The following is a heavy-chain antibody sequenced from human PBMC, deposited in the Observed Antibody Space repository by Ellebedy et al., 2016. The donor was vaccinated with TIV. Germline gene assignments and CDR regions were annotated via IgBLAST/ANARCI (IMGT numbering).Heavy chain of an antibody. CDR2: ISAYTGDP. CDR3: AREGGYCSGGSCYSFFYFDY. Sequence: ASVKVSCKASGYTFTGHGISWVRQAPGQGLEWMGWISAYTGDPKYAQKFQGKVTMTTDTSTTTAYLELNSLRAEDTAVYYCAREGGYCSGGSCYSFFYFDYWGQGTLVTVSS. J-gene: IGHJ4*02. V-gene: IGHV1-18*04. D-gene: IGHD2-15*01. CDR1: GYTFTGHG.